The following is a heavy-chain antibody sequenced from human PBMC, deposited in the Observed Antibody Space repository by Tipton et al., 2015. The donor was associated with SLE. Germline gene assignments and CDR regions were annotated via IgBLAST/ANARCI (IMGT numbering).Heavy chain of an antibody. V-gene: IGHV4-59*01. CDR2: IYYSGST. J-gene: IGHJ6*03. Sequence: TLSLTCTVSGGSISGYYWSWIRQPPGKGLEWIGYIYYSGSTNYNPSLKSRVTISLDTSKNQFSLKLSSVTAADTAVYYCARVPFYYYYYMDVWGKGTTVTVSS. CDR1: GGSISGYY. CDR3: ARVPFYYYYYMDV.